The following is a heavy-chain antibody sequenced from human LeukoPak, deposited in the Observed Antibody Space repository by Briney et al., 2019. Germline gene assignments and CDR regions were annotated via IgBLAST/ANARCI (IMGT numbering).Heavy chain of an antibody. CDR3: ARDPRIGWFDP. J-gene: IGHJ5*02. CDR1: GGSISSYY. D-gene: IGHD5-24*01. V-gene: IGHV4-59*06. Sequence: SETLSLTCTVSGGSISSYYWSWIRQHPGKGLEWIGYIYYSGSTYYNPSLKSRVTISVDTSKNQFSLKLSSVTAADTAVYYCARDPRIGWFDPWGQGTLVTVSS. CDR2: IYYSGST.